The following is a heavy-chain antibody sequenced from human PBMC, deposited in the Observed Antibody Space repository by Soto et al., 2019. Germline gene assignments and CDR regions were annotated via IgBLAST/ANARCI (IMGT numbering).Heavy chain of an antibody. D-gene: IGHD3-22*01. J-gene: IGHJ6*02. CDR2: INHSGST. V-gene: IGHV4-34*01. CDR1: GGSFSGYY. CDR3: ARVARRYYYDSSGYYYYGMDV. Sequence: SETLSLTCAVYGGSFSGYYWSWIRQPPGKGLEWIGEINHSGSTNYNPSLKSRVTISVDTSKNQFSLKLSSVTAADTAVYYCARVARRYYYDSSGYYYYGMDVWGQGTTVTVSS.